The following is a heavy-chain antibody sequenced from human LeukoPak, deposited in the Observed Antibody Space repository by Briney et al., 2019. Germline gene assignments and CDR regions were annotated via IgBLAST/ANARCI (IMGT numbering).Heavy chain of an antibody. V-gene: IGHV3-30*18. CDR2: ISYDGSNK. J-gene: IGHJ4*02. D-gene: IGHD3-9*01. CDR3: AKDPGYIDLNLRLDY. Sequence: GGSLRLSCAASGYTFSSYGMQWVRHATGKALEGVAVISYDGSNKYYADSEKGRFTISRDNSKNTLYLQINSLRTEDTAVYYCAKDPGYIDLNLRLDYWGQGTLVTVSS. CDR1: GYTFSSYG.